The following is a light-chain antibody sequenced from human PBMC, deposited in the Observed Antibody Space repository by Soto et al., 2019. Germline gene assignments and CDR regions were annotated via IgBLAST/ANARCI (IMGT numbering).Light chain of an antibody. CDR2: AAS. CDR3: QQSYRTPMYT. CDR1: QSISSY. J-gene: IGKJ2*01. V-gene: IGKV1-39*01. Sequence: DIQMTQSPSSLSASVGDRVTITCRARQSISSYLNWYQQKPGKAPKLLIYAASSLQSGVPSRFSGSGSGTDFTLTISSLQPEDFATDYCQQSYRTPMYTFGQGTKLEIK.